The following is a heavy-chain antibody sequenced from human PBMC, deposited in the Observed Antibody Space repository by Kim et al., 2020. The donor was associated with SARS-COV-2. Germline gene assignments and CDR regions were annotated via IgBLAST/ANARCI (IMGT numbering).Heavy chain of an antibody. CDR3: ARDRPASGYSYGVYYYYGMDV. Sequence: SVKVSCKASGGTFSSYAISWVRQAPGQGLEWMGGIIPIFGTANYAQKFQGRVTITADESTSTAYMELSSLRSEDTAVCYCARDRPASGYSYGVYYYYGMDVWGQGTTVTVSS. J-gene: IGHJ6*02. V-gene: IGHV1-69*13. CDR1: GGTFSSYA. D-gene: IGHD5-18*01. CDR2: IIPIFGTA.